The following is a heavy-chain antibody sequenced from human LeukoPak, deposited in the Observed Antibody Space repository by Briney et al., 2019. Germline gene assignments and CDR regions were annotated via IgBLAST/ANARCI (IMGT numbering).Heavy chain of an antibody. CDR3: ARGTPVPAATPYYFDY. D-gene: IGHD2-2*01. CDR2: ISGSGNTI. Sequence: PGGSLRLSCAASGFPVTTKDMTWIRQAPGKGLEWVSHISGSGNTIYYADSVKGRFTISRDNAKNSLFLQMNSLRAEDTAVYFCARGTPVPAATPYYFDYWGQGTLVTVSS. CDR1: GFPVTTKD. V-gene: IGHV3-48*03. J-gene: IGHJ4*02.